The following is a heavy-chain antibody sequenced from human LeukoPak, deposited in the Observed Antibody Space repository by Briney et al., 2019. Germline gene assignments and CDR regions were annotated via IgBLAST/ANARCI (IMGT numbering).Heavy chain of an antibody. Sequence: SETLSLTCTVSGVSISSYYWSWIRQPPGKGLEWIESFYYSGSANSNPSLESRVTISVDTSNNQFSLSVSSVTAADTAVYYCTRVSYYGTQPPDWGQGTLVTVSS. V-gene: IGHV4-59*01. J-gene: IGHJ4*02. CDR2: FYYSGSA. D-gene: IGHD3-10*01. CDR1: GVSISSYY. CDR3: TRVSYYGTQPPD.